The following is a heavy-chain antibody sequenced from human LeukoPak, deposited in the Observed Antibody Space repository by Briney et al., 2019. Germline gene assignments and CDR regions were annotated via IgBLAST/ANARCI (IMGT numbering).Heavy chain of an antibody. CDR1: GYSFINYW. CDR2: TYPSDSET. J-gene: IGHJ4*02. D-gene: IGHD3-22*01. V-gene: IGHV5-51*01. Sequence: GKSLKISCKGSGYSFINYWIGWARQMPGKGLEWMGITYPSDSETRYSLSFQGQVTISADKSISTAYLQWSSLKASDTAIYYCARLSPPRNYYDTSGYYDYWGQGTLVTVSS. CDR3: ARLSPPRNYYDTSGYYDY.